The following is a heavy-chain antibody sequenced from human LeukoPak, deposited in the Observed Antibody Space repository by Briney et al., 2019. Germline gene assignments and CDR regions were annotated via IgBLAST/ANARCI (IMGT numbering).Heavy chain of an antibody. V-gene: IGHV1-8*01. Sequence: ASVKVSCKASGYTFTSYDINWVRQATGQGLEWMGWMNPNSGNTGYAQKLQGRVTMTRNTSISTAYMELSSLRSEDTAVYYCARVDDSSDEAGYWGQGTLVTVSS. CDR2: MNPNSGNT. J-gene: IGHJ4*02. D-gene: IGHD3-22*01. CDR1: GYTFTSYD. CDR3: ARVDDSSDEAGY.